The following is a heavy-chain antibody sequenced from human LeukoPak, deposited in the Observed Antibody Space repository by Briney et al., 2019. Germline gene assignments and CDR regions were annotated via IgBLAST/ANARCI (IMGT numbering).Heavy chain of an antibody. CDR1: GYTFTGYY. J-gene: IGHJ4*02. CDR3: ARAPLYYDFWSGYLFPGDIDY. CDR2: INPNTGAT. Sequence: ASVKVSCKASGYTFTGYYMHWVRQAPGQGLEWMGWINPNTGATNYAQKFQGRVTMTTDTSTSTAYMELRSLRSDDTAVYYCARAPLYYDFWSGYLFPGDIDYWGQGTLVTVSS. V-gene: IGHV1-2*02. D-gene: IGHD3-3*01.